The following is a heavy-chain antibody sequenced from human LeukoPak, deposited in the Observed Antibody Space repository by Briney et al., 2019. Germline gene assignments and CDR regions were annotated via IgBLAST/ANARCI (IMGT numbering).Heavy chain of an antibody. CDR3: ARWTNTYLDY. CDR1: GYTFTSYH. CDR2: INPIGRST. J-gene: IGHJ4*02. D-gene: IGHD3/OR15-3a*01. Sequence: ASVKASCKPSGYTFTSYHIHWVRQAPGQGLEWMGIINPIGRSTNYAQKFQGRVTMTRDTSTTTVYMELSSLTSEDTAVYYCARWTNTYLDYWGQGTLVTVSS. V-gene: IGHV1-46*01.